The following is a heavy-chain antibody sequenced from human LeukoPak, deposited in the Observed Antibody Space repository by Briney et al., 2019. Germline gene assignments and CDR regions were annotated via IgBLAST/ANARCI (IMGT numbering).Heavy chain of an antibody. Sequence: PSETLSLTCTVSGGSIGSGYYWAWIRQPPGKGLEWIGSIHYGGTTHYNPSLQSRVTISAGTSKNQFALDLRSVTAADTAVYYCTRDIGDFVSDFWDQGTLVTVSS. V-gene: IGHV4-39*02. CDR2: IHYGGTT. CDR1: GGSIGSGYY. D-gene: IGHD2-21*02. J-gene: IGHJ4*02. CDR3: TRDIGDFVSDF.